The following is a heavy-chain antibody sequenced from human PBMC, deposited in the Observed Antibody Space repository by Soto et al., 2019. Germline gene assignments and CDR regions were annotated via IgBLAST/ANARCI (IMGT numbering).Heavy chain of an antibody. J-gene: IGHJ4*02. V-gene: IGHV4-39*01. D-gene: IGHD1-26*01. CDR3: ARRKGAGGYFDY. CDR1: GGSISSSSYY. CDR2: IYYSGST. Sequence: SETLSLTCTVSGGSISSSSYYWGWIRQPPGKGLEWIGSIYYSGSTYYNPSLKSRVTISVDTSKNQFSLKLSSVTAADTAVYYGARRKGAGGYFDYWGQGTLVTVSS.